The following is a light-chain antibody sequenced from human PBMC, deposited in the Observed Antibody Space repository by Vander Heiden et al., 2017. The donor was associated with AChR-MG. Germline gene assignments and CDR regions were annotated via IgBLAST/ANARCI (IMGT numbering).Light chain of an antibody. Sequence: QSALTQPPSASGSPGQSVTLSCTGTGSDVGGYNYVPWYQQHPGKAHKLMIDEVRKRPAGVPDCFSGSKSGNTAALAISGLQAEDEADYYCCSYAGSNLVFGGGTKLAVL. V-gene: IGLV2-8*01. J-gene: IGLJ3*02. CDR2: EVR. CDR1: GSDVGGYNY. CDR3: CSYAGSNLV.